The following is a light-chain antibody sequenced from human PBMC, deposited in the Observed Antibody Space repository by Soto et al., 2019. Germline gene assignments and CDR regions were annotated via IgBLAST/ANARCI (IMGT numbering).Light chain of an antibody. CDR2: GAS. J-gene: IGKJ1*01. CDR1: QTISSW. Sequence: DIQMTQSPSTLSGSVGDRVTITCRASQTISSWLAWYQQKPGKAPKLLIYGASNRATGIPDRFSGSGSGTDFTLTISRLEPEDFAVYYCQQYVTSPWAFGQGTKVAIE. V-gene: IGKV1-5*01. CDR3: QQYVTSPWA.